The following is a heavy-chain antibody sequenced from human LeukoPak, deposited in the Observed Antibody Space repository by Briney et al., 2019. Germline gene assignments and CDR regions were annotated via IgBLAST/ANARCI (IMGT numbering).Heavy chain of an antibody. Sequence: GRSLRLSRVASGFTFSSHAIHWVRQAPGKGLEWVSIISYDGSNKYYADSVKGRFTISRDNSKNTVYLQINSLSTEDTAVYYCARGGSGSYYYYFYYMDVWGKGTTVTVSS. V-gene: IGHV3-30*01. CDR2: ISYDGSNK. J-gene: IGHJ6*03. CDR1: GFTFSSHA. D-gene: IGHD3-10*01. CDR3: ARGGSGSYYYYFYYMDV.